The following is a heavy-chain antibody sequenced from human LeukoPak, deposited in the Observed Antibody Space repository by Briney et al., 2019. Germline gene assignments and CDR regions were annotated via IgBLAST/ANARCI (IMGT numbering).Heavy chain of an antibody. J-gene: IGHJ4*02. Sequence: GGSLRLSCAASGFTFSSCWMSWVRQAPGKGLEWVANIKQDGSEKYYVDSVKGPFTISRDNAKNSLYLQMNSLRAEDTAVYYCARAPPYYYDSSGYYVYGAPLDYWGQETLVTVSS. CDR1: GFTFSSCW. CDR3: ARAPPYYYDSSGYYVYGAPLDY. D-gene: IGHD3-22*01. V-gene: IGHV3-7*01. CDR2: IKQDGSEK.